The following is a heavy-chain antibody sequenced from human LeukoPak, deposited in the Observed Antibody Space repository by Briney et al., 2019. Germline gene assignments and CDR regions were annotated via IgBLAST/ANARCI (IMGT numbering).Heavy chain of an antibody. CDR3: AKEPYGSGSYYFDY. J-gene: IGHJ4*02. CDR2: ISGSISAM. Sequence: GGSLRLSCAASGFLFRTYGMNWVRQAPGKGLEWVSYISGSISAMYYADSVQGRFTISRDNAKNSLYLHMNSLRAEDTAVYYCAKEPYGSGSYYFDYWGQGTLVTVSS. D-gene: IGHD3-10*01. V-gene: IGHV3-48*01. CDR1: GFLFRTYG.